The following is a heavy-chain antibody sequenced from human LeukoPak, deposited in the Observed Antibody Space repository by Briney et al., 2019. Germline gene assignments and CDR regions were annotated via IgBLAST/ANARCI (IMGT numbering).Heavy chain of an antibody. D-gene: IGHD3-22*01. V-gene: IGHV4-30-4*01. CDR3: ARGGDSSGYYSSDY. J-gene: IGHJ4*02. CDR1: GGSISSGDYY. Sequence: PSQTLSLTCTVSGGSISSGDYYWSWIRQPPGKGLEWIGYICYSGSTYYNPSLKSRVTISVDTSKNQFSLKLSSVTAADTAVYYCARGGDSSGYYSSDYWGQGTLVTVSS. CDR2: ICYSGST.